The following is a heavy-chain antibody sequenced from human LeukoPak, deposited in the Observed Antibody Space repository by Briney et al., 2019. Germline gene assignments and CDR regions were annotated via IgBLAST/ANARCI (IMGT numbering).Heavy chain of an antibody. CDR1: GFIFSSFG. Sequence: GGSLRLSCAASGFIFSSFGMHWVRQAPGKGLEWVAFIRVDEDYKYYGDSVKGRFTVSRDNSKNTLTLEMNSLRPEDTASYYCVKDRGRMDVWGEGTMVIVSS. CDR3: VKDRGRMDV. J-gene: IGHJ6*03. V-gene: IGHV3-30*02. CDR2: IRVDEDYK.